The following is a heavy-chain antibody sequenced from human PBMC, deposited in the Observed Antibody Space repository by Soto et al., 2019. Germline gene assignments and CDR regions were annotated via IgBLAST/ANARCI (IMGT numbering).Heavy chain of an antibody. J-gene: IGHJ5*02. D-gene: IGHD6-6*01. CDR2: IYYSGST. V-gene: IGHV4-31*03. Sequence: QVQLQESGPGLVKPSQTLSLTCTVSGGSISSGGYYWSWIRQHPGKGLEWIGYIYYSGSTYYNPSLKSRVTISVDTSKNQFSLKLSSVTAADTAVYYCARDHKEEYSSSYWLDPWGQGTLVTVSS. CDR1: GGSISSGGYY. CDR3: ARDHKEEYSSSYWLDP.